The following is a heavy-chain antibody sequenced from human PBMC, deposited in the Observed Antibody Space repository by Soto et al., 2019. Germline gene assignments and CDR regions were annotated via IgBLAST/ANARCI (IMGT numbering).Heavy chain of an antibody. V-gene: IGHV1-24*01. CDR2: FDPEDGET. J-gene: IGHJ4*02. CDR1: GYTLTELS. CDR3: ATLWLIIAAAPDEFVY. D-gene: IGHD6-13*01. Sequence: ASVKVSCKVSGYTLTELSMHWVRQAPGKGLEWMGGFDPEDGETIYAQKFQGRVTMTEDTSTDTAYMELSSLRSEDTAVYYCATLWLIIAAAPDEFVYWGQGTLVTVSS.